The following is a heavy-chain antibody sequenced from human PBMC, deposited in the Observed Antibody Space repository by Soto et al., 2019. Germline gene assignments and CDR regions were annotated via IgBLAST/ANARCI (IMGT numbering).Heavy chain of an antibody. V-gene: IGHV3-23*01. CDR2: MSGSGGTA. CDR1: GFTFSSYA. D-gene: IGHD3-3*01. CDR3: AKGPIFVVENINDY. J-gene: IGHJ4*02. Sequence: EVQLLESGGGLVQPGGSLRLSCAASGFTFSSYAMSWVRQAPGKGLEWVSGMSGSGGTAYYRDSGKGRFTISRANSKQTLYLQMNSLRAEDTALYYCAKGPIFVVENINDYWGQGTLVTVSS.